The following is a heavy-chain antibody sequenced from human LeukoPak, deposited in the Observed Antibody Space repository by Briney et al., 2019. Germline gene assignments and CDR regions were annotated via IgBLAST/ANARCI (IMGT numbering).Heavy chain of an antibody. CDR2: IIPILGIA. V-gene: IGHV1-69*04. CDR3: ARDTGYYYDTKGGMDV. D-gene: IGHD3-22*01. J-gene: IGHJ6*02. CDR1: GGTFSSYA. Sequence: GASVKVSCKASGGTFSSYAISWVRQAPGQGLEWMGRIIPILGIANYVQKFQGRVTITADKSTSTAYMELSSLRSEDTAVYYCARDTGYYYDTKGGMDVWGQGTTVTVSS.